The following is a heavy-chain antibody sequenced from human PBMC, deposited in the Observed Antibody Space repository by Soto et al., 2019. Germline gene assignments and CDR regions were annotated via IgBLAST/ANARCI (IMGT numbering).Heavy chain of an antibody. V-gene: IGHV3-30-3*01. CDR1: GFTFSTYA. CDR2: ISYDGNNK. D-gene: IGHD6-19*01. Sequence: LRLSCAASGFTFSTYAIHWVRQAPGKGLEWATFISYDGNNKNYADSVRGRFTISRDNSKNTVYLQMNSLTAEDTAVYYCARSYKSGWYYFDYWGQGTLVTVSS. CDR3: ARSYKSGWYYFDY. J-gene: IGHJ4*02.